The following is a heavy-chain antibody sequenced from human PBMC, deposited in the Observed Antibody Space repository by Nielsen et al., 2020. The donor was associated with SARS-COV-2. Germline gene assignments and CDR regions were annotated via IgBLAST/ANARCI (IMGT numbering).Heavy chain of an antibody. CDR1: GFLFSDYL. CDR3: VRDTGAWDFDY. J-gene: IGHJ4*02. D-gene: IGHD1-26*01. CDR2: ITTAGSTI. V-gene: IGHV3-11*04. Sequence: GESLKISCSASGFLFSDYLMSWVRQAPGKGLEWIAYITTAGSTIFYADSVKGRFTISRDNAKNSLYLQMNSLRAEDTAVYYCVRDTGAWDFDYWGQGTLITVSS.